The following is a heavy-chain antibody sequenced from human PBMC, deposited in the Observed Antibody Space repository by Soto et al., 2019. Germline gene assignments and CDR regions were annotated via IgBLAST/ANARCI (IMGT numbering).Heavy chain of an antibody. V-gene: IGHV4-59*01. D-gene: IGHD5-18*01. CDR1: GGSISNYY. CDR2: IFFSGST. CDR3: SKDSGYNYGYFRWFDP. J-gene: IGHJ5*02. Sequence: SETLSLTCTVSGGSISNYYWSWIRQPPGRGLKWICHIFFSGSTNYNPALKSRVTISVDTSNSQFSLKLSSVTAADTAVYYCSKDSGYNYGYFRWFDPWGQGTLVTVSS.